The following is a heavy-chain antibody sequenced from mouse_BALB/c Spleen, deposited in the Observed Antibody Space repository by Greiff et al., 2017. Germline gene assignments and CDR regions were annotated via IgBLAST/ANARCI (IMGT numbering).Heavy chain of an antibody. Sequence: EVQLQESGPSLVKPSQTLSLTCSVTGDSITSGYWNWIRKFPGNKLEYMGYISYSGSTYYNPSLKSRISITRDTSKNQYYLQLNSVTTEDTATYYCARGITTVVATDFDYWGQGTTLTVSS. CDR2: ISYSGST. CDR3: ARGITTVVATDFDY. CDR1: GDSITSGY. J-gene: IGHJ2*01. D-gene: IGHD1-1*01. V-gene: IGHV3-8*02.